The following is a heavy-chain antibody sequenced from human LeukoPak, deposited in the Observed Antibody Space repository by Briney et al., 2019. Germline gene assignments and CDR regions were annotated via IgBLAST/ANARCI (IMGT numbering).Heavy chain of an antibody. CDR2: IYYSGTT. V-gene: IGHV4-39*07. J-gene: IGHJ3*02. D-gene: IGHD3-22*01. Sequence: PSETLSLTCTVSGGSISSSSHYWGWIRQPPGKGPEWIGTIYYSGTTYYNPSLKSRVTISVDRSKNQFSLKLSSVTAADTAVYYCARGRYYYDSSGYASNAFDIWGQGTMVTVSS. CDR3: ARGRYYYDSSGYASNAFDI. CDR1: GGSISSSSHY.